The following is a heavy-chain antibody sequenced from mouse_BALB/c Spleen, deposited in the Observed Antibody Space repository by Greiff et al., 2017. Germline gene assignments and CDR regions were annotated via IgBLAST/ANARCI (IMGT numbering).Heavy chain of an antibody. CDR2: ISSGGGST. D-gene: IGHD1-1*01. CDR3: ARGYYGSSPYWYFDV. Sequence: EVQLVESGGGLVKPGGSLKLSCAASGFAFSSYDMSWVRQTPEKRLEWVAYISSGGGSTYYPDTVKGRFTISRDNAKNTLYLQMSSLKSEDTAMYYCARGYYGSSPYWYFDVWGAGTTVTVSS. J-gene: IGHJ1*01. CDR1: GFAFSSYD. V-gene: IGHV5-12-1*01.